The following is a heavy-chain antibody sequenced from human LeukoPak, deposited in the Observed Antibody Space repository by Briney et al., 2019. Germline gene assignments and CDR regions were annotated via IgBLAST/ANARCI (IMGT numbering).Heavy chain of an antibody. CDR2: ISGSGGST. CDR3: AKSHIVVVPAAVRDYNYGMDV. Sequence: GGSLRLSCAASGFTFSDHYMSWIRQAPGKGLEWVSTISGSGGSTYYADSVEGRFTISRDNSKNTLYLQMNSLRAEDTAVYSCAKSHIVVVPAAVRDYNYGMDVWGPGTTVTVSS. CDR1: GFTFSDHY. D-gene: IGHD2-2*02. V-gene: IGHV3-23*01. J-gene: IGHJ6*02.